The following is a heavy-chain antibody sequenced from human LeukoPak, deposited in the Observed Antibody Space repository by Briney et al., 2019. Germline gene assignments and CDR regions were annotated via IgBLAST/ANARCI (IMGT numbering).Heavy chain of an antibody. CDR1: GYTFTGYY. Sequence: GASVKVSCKASGYTFTGYYMHWVRQAPGQELEWMGWINPNSGGTNYAQKFQGRVTMTRDTSISTAYMELSRLRSDDTAVYYCARVLEQWLVIFDCWGQGTLVTVSS. D-gene: IGHD6-19*01. CDR3: ARVLEQWLVIFDC. J-gene: IGHJ4*02. CDR2: INPNSGGT. V-gene: IGHV1-2*02.